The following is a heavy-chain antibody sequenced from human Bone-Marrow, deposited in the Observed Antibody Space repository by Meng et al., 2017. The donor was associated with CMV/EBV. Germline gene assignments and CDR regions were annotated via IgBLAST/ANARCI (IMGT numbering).Heavy chain of an antibody. CDR2: ISSSSSTI. D-gene: IGHD3-3*01. V-gene: IGHV3-48*04. Sequence: ETLSLTCAASGFTFSSYSMNWVRQAPGKGLEWVSYISSSSSTIYYADSVKGRFTISRDNAKNSLYLQMNSLRAEDTAVYYCARNSRPDGFDFWSGYYTGEWFDPWGQGTLVTVSS. J-gene: IGHJ5*02. CDR3: ARNSRPDGFDFWSGYYTGEWFDP. CDR1: GFTFSSYS.